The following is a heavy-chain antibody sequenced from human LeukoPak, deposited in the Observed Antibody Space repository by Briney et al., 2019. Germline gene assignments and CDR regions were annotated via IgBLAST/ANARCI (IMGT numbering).Heavy chain of an antibody. CDR2: IYSSGTT. CDR3: ARRGFFDY. D-gene: IGHD5-12*01. V-gene: IGHV4-59*08. Sequence: SETLSLTCTVSGGSISGYYWSWLRQPPGKGLEWIGYIYSSGTTNYNPSLKSRVTISLDTSKNQFSLNLSPVTAADTAVYYCARRGFFDYWGQGTLVTVSS. J-gene: IGHJ4*02. CDR1: GGSISGYY.